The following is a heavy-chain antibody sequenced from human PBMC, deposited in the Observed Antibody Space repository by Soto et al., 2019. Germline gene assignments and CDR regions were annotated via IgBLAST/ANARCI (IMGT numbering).Heavy chain of an antibody. CDR2: ISGSGGST. V-gene: IGHV3-23*01. J-gene: IGHJ4*02. CDR1: GFTFSSYA. CDR3: AKDAWTYYYDSSGYYFDY. Sequence: QTGGSLRLSXAASGFTFSSYAMSWVRQAPGKGLEWVSAISGSGGSTYYADSVKGRFTISRDNSKNTLYLQMNSLRAEDTAVYYCAKDAWTYYYDSSGYYFDYWGQGTLVTVSS. D-gene: IGHD3-22*01.